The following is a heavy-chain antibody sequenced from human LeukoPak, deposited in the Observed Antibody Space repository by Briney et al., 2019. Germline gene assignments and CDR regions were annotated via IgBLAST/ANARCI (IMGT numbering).Heavy chain of an antibody. D-gene: IGHD1-26*01. CDR2: IYPGDSDT. Sequence: PGESLKISCQGSGYSFAMYWIGWVRQMPGKGLEWMGIIYPGDSDTRYSPSFQGQVTISVDKSISTAYLQWSSLKASDTATYYCARHVGNSAWENWGQGTLVTVSS. CDR3: ARHVGNSAWEN. J-gene: IGHJ4*02. V-gene: IGHV5-51*01. CDR1: GYSFAMYW.